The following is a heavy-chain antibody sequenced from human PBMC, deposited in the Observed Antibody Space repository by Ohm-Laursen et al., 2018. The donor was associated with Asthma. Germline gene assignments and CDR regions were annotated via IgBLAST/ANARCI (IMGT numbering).Heavy chain of an antibody. J-gene: IGHJ6*02. CDR3: ARDISDYYYYGMDV. Sequence: GSLRLSCAASGFTFDDYAMHWVRQAPGKGLEWVSYISGSSSYTNYADSVKGRFTISRDNAKNSLYLQMNSLRAEDTAVYYCARDISDYYYYGMDVWGQGTTVTVSS. CDR2: ISGSSSYT. CDR1: GFTFDDYA. D-gene: IGHD1-14*01. V-gene: IGHV3-11*06.